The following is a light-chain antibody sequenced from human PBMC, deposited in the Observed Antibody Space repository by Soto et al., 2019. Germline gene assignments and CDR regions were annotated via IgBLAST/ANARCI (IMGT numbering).Light chain of an antibody. CDR2: RNN. J-gene: IGLJ3*02. V-gene: IGLV1-47*01. CDR3: AAWDDSLSGWV. Sequence: QSLLIQPPSASGTPGQRVTISCSGSSSNIGSNFVYWYQQFPGTAPKLLIYRNNQRPSGVPDRFSGSKSGTSASLAISGLPSEDEADYYCAAWDDSLSGWVFGGGTKLTVL. CDR1: SSNIGSNF.